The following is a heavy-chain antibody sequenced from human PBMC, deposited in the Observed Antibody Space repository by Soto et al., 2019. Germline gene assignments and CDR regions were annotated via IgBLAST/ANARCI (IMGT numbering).Heavy chain of an antibody. CDR2: ISGSGGST. J-gene: IGHJ5*02. V-gene: IGHV3-23*01. CDR3: AKGGKNYYDTYDH. Sequence: SLRLSCAASGFTFSSYAMSWVRQAPGKGLEWVSAISGSGGSTYYADSVKGRFTISRDKSKNTLYLQMNSLRAEDTAVYYCAKGGKNYYDTYDHWGQGTLVTVSS. D-gene: IGHD3-22*01. CDR1: GFTFSSYA.